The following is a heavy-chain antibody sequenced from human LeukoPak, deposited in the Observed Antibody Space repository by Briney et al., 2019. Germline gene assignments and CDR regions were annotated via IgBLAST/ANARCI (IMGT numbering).Heavy chain of an antibody. CDR1: GFTFSSYW. Sequence: GSLRLSCAASGFTFSSYWMNWARQAPGKGLEWAASINHNGNVNYYVDSVKGRFTISRDNAKNSLYLQMSNLSAEDTAVYFCARGGGLDVWGQGATVTVSS. V-gene: IGHV3-7*03. D-gene: IGHD3-16*01. J-gene: IGHJ6*02. CDR2: INHNGNVN. CDR3: ARGGGLDV.